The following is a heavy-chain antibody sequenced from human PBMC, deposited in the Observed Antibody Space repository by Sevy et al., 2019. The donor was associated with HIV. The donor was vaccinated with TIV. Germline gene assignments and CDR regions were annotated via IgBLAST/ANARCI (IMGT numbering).Heavy chain of an antibody. V-gene: IGHV3-30*18. CDR1: GFTFSSYG. CDR2: ISYDGSNK. CDR3: AKDRIRSSSWSAYYYYYYMDV. Sequence: GSLRLSCAASGFTFSSYGMHWVRQAPGKGLEWVAVISYDGSNKYYADSVKGRFNISRDNSKNTMYLQMNSLRAEDTAVYYCAKDRIRSSSWSAYYYYYYMDVWGKGTTVTVSS. D-gene: IGHD6-13*01. J-gene: IGHJ6*03.